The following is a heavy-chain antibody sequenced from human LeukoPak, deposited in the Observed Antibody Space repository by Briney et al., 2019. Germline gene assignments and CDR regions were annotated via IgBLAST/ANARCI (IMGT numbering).Heavy chain of an antibody. J-gene: IGHJ4*02. CDR1: GFTFSSCA. CDR3: ARDRAWGTFDY. V-gene: IGHV3-30*02. CDR2: IRDGGSDK. Sequence: GGSLRLSCAASGFTFSSCAMHWVRQAPGKGLEWVAFIRDGGSDKDYADSVKGRFTISRDNSKNTLYLQMNSLRAEDTAVYYCARDRAWGTFDYWGQGTLVTVSS. D-gene: IGHD7-27*01.